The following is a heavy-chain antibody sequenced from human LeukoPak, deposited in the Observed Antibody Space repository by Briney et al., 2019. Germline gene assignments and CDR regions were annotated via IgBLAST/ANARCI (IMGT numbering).Heavy chain of an antibody. Sequence: ASVKVSCKTSGYTFSGYYMHWVRQAPGQGLEWMGCFNPNDGDTNYAQKFQGRVTMTRDTSISTAHMEVSRLRSDDTAVYYCARANFLYCSSTTCLFDYWGQGTLVTVSS. V-gene: IGHV1-2*02. CDR3: ARANFLYCSSTTCLFDY. J-gene: IGHJ4*02. CDR1: GYTFSGYY. CDR2: FNPNDGDT. D-gene: IGHD2-2*01.